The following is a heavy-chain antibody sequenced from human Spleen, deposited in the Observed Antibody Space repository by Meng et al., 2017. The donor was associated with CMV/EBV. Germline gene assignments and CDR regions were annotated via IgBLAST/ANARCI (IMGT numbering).Heavy chain of an antibody. Sequence: GESLKISCAASGFTFSSYAMTWVRQAPGKGLEWVSYISSSGSTIYYADSVKGRFTISRDNAKNSLYLQMNSLRAEDTAVYYCARALGYCSSTSCPGGLDYYYGMDVWGQGTTVTVSS. CDR2: ISSSGSTI. CDR1: GFTFSSYA. CDR3: ARALGYCSSTSCPGGLDYYYGMDV. J-gene: IGHJ6*02. V-gene: IGHV3-48*04. D-gene: IGHD2-2*01.